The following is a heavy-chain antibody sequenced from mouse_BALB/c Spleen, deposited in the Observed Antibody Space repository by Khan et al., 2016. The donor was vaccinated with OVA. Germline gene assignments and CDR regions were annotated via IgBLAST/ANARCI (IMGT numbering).Heavy chain of an antibody. D-gene: IGHD2-13*01. Sequence: EVELVESGGGLVKPGGSLKLSCAASGFSFSSYTMSWVRQTPEKRLEWVATISSGSTYTYYPDSVKGRFTISRDNAKNTLYLQMRSLKSEDTAMYYCTRDGDYAHSYVDVWGAGTTVTVSS. V-gene: IGHV5-6-4*01. CDR1: GFSFSSYT. CDR3: TRDGDYAHSYVDV. J-gene: IGHJ1*01. CDR2: ISSGSTYT.